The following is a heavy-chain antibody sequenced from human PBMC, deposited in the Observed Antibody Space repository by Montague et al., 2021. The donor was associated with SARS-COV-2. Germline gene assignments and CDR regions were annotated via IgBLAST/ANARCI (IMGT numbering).Heavy chain of an antibody. CDR1: GDSVTERY. CDR2: IHPYGDT. CDR3: AIGGDSAKCGI. Sequence: SETLSLTCTVSGDSVTERYLNWVRQAAGKGLEWIGFIHPYGDTHYNASLKSRVILSRDASKNQFSLTLTSVTAADTAVYYCAIGGDSAKCGIWGRGTLVTVSS. J-gene: IGHJ3*02. V-gene: IGHV4-4*07. D-gene: IGHD2-21*01.